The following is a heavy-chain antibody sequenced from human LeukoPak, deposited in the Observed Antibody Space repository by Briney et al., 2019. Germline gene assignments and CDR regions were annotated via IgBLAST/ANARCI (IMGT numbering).Heavy chain of an antibody. Sequence: SETLSLTCSVSGGSISSGGYYWSWIRQPPGKGLEWIGYIYHSGSTYYNPSLKSRVTISVDRSKNQFSLKLSSVTAADTAVYYCAREGEWQQLRYFDYWGQGTLVTVSS. J-gene: IGHJ4*02. CDR1: GGSISSGGYY. D-gene: IGHD6-13*01. CDR3: AREGEWQQLRYFDY. V-gene: IGHV4-30-2*01. CDR2: IYHSGST.